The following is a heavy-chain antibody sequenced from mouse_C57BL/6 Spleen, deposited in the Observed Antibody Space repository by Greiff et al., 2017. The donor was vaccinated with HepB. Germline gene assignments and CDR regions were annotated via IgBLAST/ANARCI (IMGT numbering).Heavy chain of an antibody. Sequence: VQRVESGAELVRPGTSVKVSCKASGYAFTNYLIEWVKQRPGQGLEWIGVINPGSGGTNYNEKFKGKATLTADKSSSTAYMQLSSLTSEDSAVYFCARDGYGAYWGQGTLVTVSA. J-gene: IGHJ3*01. CDR2: INPGSGGT. D-gene: IGHD2-2*01. CDR3: ARDGYGAY. CDR1: GYAFTNYL. V-gene: IGHV1-54*01.